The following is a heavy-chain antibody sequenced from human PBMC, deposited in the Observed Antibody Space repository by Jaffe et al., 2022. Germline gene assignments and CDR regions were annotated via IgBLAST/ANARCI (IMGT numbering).Heavy chain of an antibody. CDR2: IIPIFGTA. CDR3: ARERPDYDILTGYPSYYYYYMDV. V-gene: IGHV1-69*05. J-gene: IGHJ6*03. CDR1: GGTFSSYA. D-gene: IGHD3-9*01. Sequence: QVQLVQSGAEVKKPGSSVKVSCKASGGTFSSYAISWVRQAPGQGLEWMGGIIPIFGTANYAQKFQGRVTITTDESTSTAYMELSSLRSEDTAVYYCARERPDYDILTGYPSYYYYYMDVWGKGTTVTVSS.